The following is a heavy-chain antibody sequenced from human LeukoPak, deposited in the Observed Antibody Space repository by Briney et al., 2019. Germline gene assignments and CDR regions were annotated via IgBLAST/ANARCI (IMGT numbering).Heavy chain of an antibody. Sequence: SETLSLTCTVSGGSISSSSYYWGWIRQPPGKGLEWIGSIYYSGSTYYNPSLKSRVTISVDTSKNQFSLKLSSVTAADTAVYYCARVPVRAAAGIDYWGQGTLVTVSS. D-gene: IGHD6-13*01. J-gene: IGHJ4*02. CDR1: GGSISSSSYY. V-gene: IGHV4-39*07. CDR3: ARVPVRAAAGIDY. CDR2: IYYSGST.